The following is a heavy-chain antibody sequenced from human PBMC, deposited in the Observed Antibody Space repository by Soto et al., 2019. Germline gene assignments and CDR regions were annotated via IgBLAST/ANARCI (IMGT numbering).Heavy chain of an antibody. Sequence: QVVLLQSGAEMKKPGASLNISCKASGYTFRRYAINWVRQVPGQRLEWMGWINGGAGGTIYSQKFQGRVTIVRDTSTDTDYMELSGLRAEDTALYYCARAPPYSGASPITYSLDCWGQGALITVAS. J-gene: IGHJ4*02. V-gene: IGHV1-3*01. CDR2: INGGAGGT. D-gene: IGHD1-26*01. CDR1: GYTFRRYA. CDR3: ARAPPYSGASPITYSLDC.